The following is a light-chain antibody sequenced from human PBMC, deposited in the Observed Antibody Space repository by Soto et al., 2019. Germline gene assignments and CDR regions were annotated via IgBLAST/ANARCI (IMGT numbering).Light chain of an antibody. CDR3: QKYGSSHLT. J-gene: IGKJ4*01. Sequence: DIVVTQAPGTLSLSPGDRATRYCSASQSFNTNYLGVTRHYLAWYPQKPSQAPRHLIYGASSRATGIPDRFSGRGAGTEITLAISRMEPEDFAVYYGQKYGSSHLTFGGGTRVEVK. CDR2: GAS. CDR1: QSFNTNY. V-gene: IGKV3-20*01.